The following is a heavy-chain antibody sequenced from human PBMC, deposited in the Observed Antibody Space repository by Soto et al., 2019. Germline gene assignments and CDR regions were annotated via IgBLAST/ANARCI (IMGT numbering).Heavy chain of an antibody. CDR3: ATGRLEATVLDY. Sequence: QVQLVESGGGLVKPGGSLRLSCAASGLTFSDYYMSWIGQAPGKGLEWVSYIDSSGDHIHYGVSVRGRFTISRDNAKNSLVLQMNSLRAEDTAVYYCATGRLEATVLDYWGQRTLVTVSS. D-gene: IGHD1-1*01. V-gene: IGHV3-11*01. CDR2: IDSSGDHI. CDR1: GLTFSDYY. J-gene: IGHJ4*02.